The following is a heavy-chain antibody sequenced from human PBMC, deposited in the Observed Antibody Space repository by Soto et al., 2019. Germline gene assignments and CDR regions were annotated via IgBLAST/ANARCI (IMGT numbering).Heavy chain of an antibody. CDR3: ARFRGTAILDY. CDR1: GGSISSGGYS. V-gene: IGHV4-30-2*01. Sequence: SETLSLTCAVSGGSISSGGYSWSWMRKPPGKGLEWIGYVYHTGNTYYNPSVESRVTISVDRSKNQFSLELTSVTAADTAVYYGARFRGTAILDYWGQGTLVTVSS. D-gene: IGHD2-21*02. CDR2: VYHTGNT. J-gene: IGHJ4*02.